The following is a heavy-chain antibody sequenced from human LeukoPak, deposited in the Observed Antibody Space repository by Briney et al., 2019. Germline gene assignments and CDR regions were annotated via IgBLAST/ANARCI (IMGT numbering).Heavy chain of an antibody. Sequence: SETLSLTCTVSSDTIFTSNWWSWVRQPPGKGLEWIGQIFHSGSTSYSPSLKSRVTISMDKSKNQISLRLTSVTAADTAVYYCARSPTKRVPEDYWGQGTLVTVSS. J-gene: IGHJ4*02. CDR3: ARSPTKRVPEDY. V-gene: IGHV4-4*02. CDR1: SDTIFTSNW. D-gene: IGHD2-2*01. CDR2: IFHSGST.